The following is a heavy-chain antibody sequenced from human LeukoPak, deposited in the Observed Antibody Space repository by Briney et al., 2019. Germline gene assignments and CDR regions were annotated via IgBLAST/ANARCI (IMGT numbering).Heavy chain of an antibody. CDR2: ISYDGSNK. V-gene: IGHV3-30*01. D-gene: IGHD3-3*01. J-gene: IGHJ1*01. Sequence: GRSLKLSCAASGFTFSSYAMHWVRQAPGKGLEWVAVISYDGSNKYYADSVKGRSTISRDNSKNTLYLQMNSLRAEDTAVYYCARDGYYDFWSATSGGVFQHWGQGTLVTVSS. CDR1: GFTFSSYA. CDR3: ARDGYYDFWSATSGGVFQH.